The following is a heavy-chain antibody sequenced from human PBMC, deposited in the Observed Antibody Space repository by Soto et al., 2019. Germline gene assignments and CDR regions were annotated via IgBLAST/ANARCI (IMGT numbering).Heavy chain of an antibody. CDR2: INHSGRT. D-gene: IGHD3-10*01. V-gene: IGHV4-34*02. J-gene: IGHJ6*02. Sequence: QVQLQQWGAGLLKPSETLSLTCAVYGGSFSGYYWSWIRQPPGKGLEWIGDINHSGRTNYSPSLTSRVTISTDMSKNQLSLRLTSVTAADTALYYCARGLRGVIITSCYCAMDVWGHGTTVTVCS. CDR1: GGSFSGYY. CDR3: ARGLRGVIITSCYCAMDV.